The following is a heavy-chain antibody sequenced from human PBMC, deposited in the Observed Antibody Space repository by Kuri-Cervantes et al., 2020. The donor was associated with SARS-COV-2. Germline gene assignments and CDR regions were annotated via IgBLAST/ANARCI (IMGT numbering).Heavy chain of an antibody. CDR1: GYSISSSNW. CDR2: IYYSGST. V-gene: IGHV4-28*01. D-gene: IGHD3-22*01. J-gene: IGHJ5*02. CDR3: ARTGYYDSSGPVGWFDP. Sequence: SCAVSGYSISSSNWWGWIRQPPGKGLEWIGYIYYSGSTYYNPSLKSRVTMSVDTSKNQFSLKLSSVTAVDTAVYYCARTGYYDSSGPVGWFDPWGQGTLVTSPQ.